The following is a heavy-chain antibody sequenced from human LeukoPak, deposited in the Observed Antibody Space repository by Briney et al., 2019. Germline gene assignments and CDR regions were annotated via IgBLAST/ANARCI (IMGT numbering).Heavy chain of an antibody. CDR1: GFTFSSYT. CDR2: ISSSSSYM. V-gene: IGHV3-21*01. J-gene: IGHJ3*02. D-gene: IGHD1-26*01. CDR3: ARGPSGSYSAFDI. Sequence: GGSLRLSCAASGFTFSSYTINWVRQAPGKGLEWVSSISSSSSYMYYADSLKGRFTISRDNAKNSLSLQMNSLRAEDTAVYYCARGPSGSYSAFDIWGQGTMVTVSS.